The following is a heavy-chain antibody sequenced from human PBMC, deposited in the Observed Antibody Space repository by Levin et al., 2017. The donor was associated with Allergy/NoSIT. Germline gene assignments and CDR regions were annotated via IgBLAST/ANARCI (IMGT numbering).Heavy chain of an antibody. Sequence: GGSLRLSCAASGFTFSDYVMHWVRQAPGKGLEWVAVISYDVRNEYYADSVRGRFTISRDNSQNTLYLQMNSVRTDDTAVYYCARGVSSYCGDDCDDAFDVWGQGTMVTVSS. V-gene: IGHV3-30*04. D-gene: IGHD2-21*02. CDR1: GFTFSDYV. J-gene: IGHJ3*01. CDR3: ARGVSSYCGDDCDDAFDV. CDR2: ISYDVRNE.